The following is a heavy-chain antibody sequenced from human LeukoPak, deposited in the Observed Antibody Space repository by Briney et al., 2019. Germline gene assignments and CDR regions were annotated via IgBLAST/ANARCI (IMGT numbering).Heavy chain of an antibody. D-gene: IGHD3-10*01. CDR1: GGSFSAFH. J-gene: IGHJ4*02. Sequence: SETLSLTCAVYGGSFSAFHWNWIRQSPAKGLEWLGEMKQSGAPRYNPSLQSRVTISVDKAKNQFSLNVRSVTAADTAVYYCASRPFLYGFRTYFDNWAQGTLVTVSS. CDR2: MKQSGAP. V-gene: IGHV4-34*01. CDR3: ASRPFLYGFRTYFDN.